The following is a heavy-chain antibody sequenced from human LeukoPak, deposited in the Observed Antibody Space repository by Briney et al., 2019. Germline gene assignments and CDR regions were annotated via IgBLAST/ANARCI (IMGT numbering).Heavy chain of an antibody. D-gene: IGHD2-8*01. V-gene: IGHV3-53*01. CDR3: VRGTSGYFDL. CDR1: AYSVTNNY. CDR2: IYADGTT. J-gene: IGHJ2*01. Sequence: PGGSLLHSCAASAYSVTNNYMTCSLQHPGKGLDWVAHIYADGTTFYTDSARGRFTLSRDNSQNKLFLQMNSLRADDTAVYYCVRGTSGYFDLWGRGALVTVSS.